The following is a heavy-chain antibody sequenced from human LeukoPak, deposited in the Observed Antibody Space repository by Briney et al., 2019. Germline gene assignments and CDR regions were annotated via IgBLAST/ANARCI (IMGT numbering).Heavy chain of an antibody. CDR3: AKSQWLAY. D-gene: IGHD6-19*01. V-gene: IGHV3-30*18. J-gene: IGHJ4*02. Sequence: PGGSLRLSCAASGFTFSSYGMHWVRQAPGKGLEWVAVISYDGSNKYYADSVKGRFTISRDNSKNTLYLQMNSLRAEDTAVYYCAKSQWLAYWGQGTLVTVSS. CDR2: ISYDGSNK. CDR1: GFTFSSYG.